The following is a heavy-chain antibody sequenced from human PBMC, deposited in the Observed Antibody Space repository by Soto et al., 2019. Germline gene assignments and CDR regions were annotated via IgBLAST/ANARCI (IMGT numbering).Heavy chain of an antibody. D-gene: IGHD1-1*01. Sequence: QVQLVQSGAEVKKPGASVKVSCKASGYTFTNHDINWVRQTTGQGLEWMGWMNPNSGDTGYAQKFQDRVTMTSDTPIRTGYMELGNVRSDDTAVYYCARVGGNWNDDYFDHWGQGALVTVSS. J-gene: IGHJ4*02. V-gene: IGHV1-8*01. CDR1: GYTFTNHD. CDR2: MNPNSGDT. CDR3: ARVGGNWNDDYFDH.